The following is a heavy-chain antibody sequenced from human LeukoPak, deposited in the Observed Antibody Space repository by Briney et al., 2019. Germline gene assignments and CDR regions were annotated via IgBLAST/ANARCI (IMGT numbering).Heavy chain of an antibody. J-gene: IGHJ4*02. CDR2: ISGSSRFI. D-gene: IGHD5-12*01. CDR1: GFIFSNYN. CDR3: ARVVATNFFDY. V-gene: IGHV3-21*01. Sequence: GGSLRLSCAASGFIFSNYNMNWVRQAPGKGLEWVSSISGSSRFIYYADSVKGRFTISRDNAKNSLFLQMNSLRAEDTAVYFCARVVATNFFDYWGQGTLVTVSS.